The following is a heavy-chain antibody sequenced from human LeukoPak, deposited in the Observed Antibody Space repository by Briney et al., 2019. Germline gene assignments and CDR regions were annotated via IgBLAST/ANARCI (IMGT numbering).Heavy chain of an antibody. CDR3: ASNTYYDILTGYTSQYYYYYMDV. CDR1: GFTFKNAW. CDR2: IYSGGST. J-gene: IGHJ6*03. D-gene: IGHD3-9*01. Sequence: AGGSLRLSCEASGFTFKNAWMIWVRRAPGKGLEWVSVIYSGGSTYYADSVKGRFTISRDNSKNTLYLQMNSLRAEDTAVYYCASNTYYDILTGYTSQYYYYYMDVWGKGTTVTISS. V-gene: IGHV3-66*01.